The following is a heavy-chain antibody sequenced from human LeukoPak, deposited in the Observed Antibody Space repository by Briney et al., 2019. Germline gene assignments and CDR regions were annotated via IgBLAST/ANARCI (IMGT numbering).Heavy chain of an antibody. CDR2: IYHSGST. V-gene: IGHV4-4*02. CDR1: GGSISSSNW. CDR3: ASHHGGSSSWDLGGGVNWFDP. Sequence: PSGTLSLTCAVSGGSISSSNWWSWVRQPPGKGLEWIGEIYHSGSTNYNPSLKSRVTISVDKSKNQFSLKLSSVTAADTAVYYWASHHGGSSSWDLGGGVNWFDPWGQGTLVTVSS. D-gene: IGHD6-13*01. J-gene: IGHJ5*02.